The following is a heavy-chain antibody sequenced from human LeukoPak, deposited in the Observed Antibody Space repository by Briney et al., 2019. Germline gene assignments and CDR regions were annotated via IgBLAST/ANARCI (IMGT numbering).Heavy chain of an antibody. V-gene: IGHV3-53*01. CDR3: ARDLNYYDSSGYGH. D-gene: IGHD3-22*01. J-gene: IGHJ4*02. CDR2: IYSGGSP. Sequence: PGGSLRLSCAASGFSFSTSYMSWVRQAPGKGLEWVSVIYSGGSPYYADSVKGRFTISRDNSKNTLYLQMNSLRAEDTAVYYCARDLNYYDSSGYGHWGQGTLVTVSS. CDR1: GFSFSTSY.